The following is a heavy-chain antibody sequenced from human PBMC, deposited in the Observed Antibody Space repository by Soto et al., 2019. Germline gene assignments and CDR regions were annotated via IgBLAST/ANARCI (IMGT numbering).Heavy chain of an antibody. CDR3: AGGWNYFDY. D-gene: IGHD1-1*01. Sequence: GGSLRLSCAASGFNFRTYGMHWARQAPGKGLEWVALISYDGSSKYYADSVKGRLTISRDNSKNTLYLQWNSLRGEDTAVYYCAGGWNYFDYWGQGTLVTSPQ. V-gene: IGHV3-30*03. CDR1: GFNFRTYG. CDR2: ISYDGSSK. J-gene: IGHJ4*02.